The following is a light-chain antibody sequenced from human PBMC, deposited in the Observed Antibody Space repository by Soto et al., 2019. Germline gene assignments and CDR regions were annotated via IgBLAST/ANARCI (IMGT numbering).Light chain of an antibody. Sequence: SYELTQPPSVSVAPGQTATISCGENNIDSRTVHWYQQKPGQAPLLVVYDNSFRPSGIPNRFSGSNSGNTATLTISRVEAGDEADYYCGTWDSSLSAVFGGGTKLT. CDR3: GTWDSSLSAV. V-gene: IGLV3-21*02. CDR2: DNS. CDR1: NIDSRT. J-gene: IGLJ2*01.